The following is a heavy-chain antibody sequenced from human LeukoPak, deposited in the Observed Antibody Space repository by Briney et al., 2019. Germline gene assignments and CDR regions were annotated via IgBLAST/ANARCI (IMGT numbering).Heavy chain of an antibody. CDR2: IHYSGRT. J-gene: IGHJ4*02. D-gene: IGHD2-21*01. V-gene: IGHV4-38-2*01. Sequence: SETLSLTCAVSGYSISSDYYWSWIRQPPGKGLEGVGSIHYSGRTYYSPSLKSRVTISVDTSKNQFSLKLSSVTAADTAVYYCARRLYNNVGFDYWGQGTLVTVSS. CDR3: ARRLYNNVGFDY. CDR1: GYSISSDYY.